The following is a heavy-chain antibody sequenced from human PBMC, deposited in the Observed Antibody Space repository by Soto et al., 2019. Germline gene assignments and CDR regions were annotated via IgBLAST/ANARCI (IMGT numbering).Heavy chain of an antibody. Sequence: QLQLQESGPGLVKPSETLSLTCTVSGDSIITGGYYWGWIRQPPGKGLEWIGNIQYSGTASYSPSPKGRXTXSXXTSNNPFSPNPTSVTAADTAVYLRVGGFPWVGFYYWGQGTLVTVSS. D-gene: IGHD2-15*01. CDR2: IQYSGTA. J-gene: IGHJ4*02. CDR3: VGGFPWVGFYY. V-gene: IGHV4-39*01. CDR1: GDSIITGGYY.